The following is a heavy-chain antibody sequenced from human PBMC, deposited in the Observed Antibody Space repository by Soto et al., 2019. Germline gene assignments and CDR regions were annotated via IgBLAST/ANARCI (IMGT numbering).Heavy chain of an antibody. CDR1: ETSFNNDW. D-gene: IGHD5-18*01. V-gene: IGHV5-51*07. CDR2: IFPRDSDT. J-gene: IGHJ4*02. CDR3: ARAGRDRYGGYFDY. Sequence: ACREPYCIVSETSFNNDWSRWMNQMPGKGLEWVGIIFPRDSDTRYSPSFQGQVTISADKSIDTAYLQWSSLKASDNAKYYCARAGRDRYGGYFDYWCQGTLVTVSS.